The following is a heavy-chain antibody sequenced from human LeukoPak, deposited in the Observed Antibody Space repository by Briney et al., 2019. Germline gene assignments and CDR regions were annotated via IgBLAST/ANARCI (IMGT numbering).Heavy chain of an antibody. Sequence: ASVKVSCTASGYTFTSYDINWVRQATGQGLEWMGWMNPNSGSTGYAQKFQGRVTITRNTSISTAYMELSSLRSEDTAVYYCARGFSTYYYDSSGYMSRDYWGQGTLVTVSS. CDR3: ARGFSTYYYDSSGYMSRDY. CDR2: MNPNSGST. D-gene: IGHD3-22*01. CDR1: GYTFTSYD. J-gene: IGHJ4*02. V-gene: IGHV1-8*03.